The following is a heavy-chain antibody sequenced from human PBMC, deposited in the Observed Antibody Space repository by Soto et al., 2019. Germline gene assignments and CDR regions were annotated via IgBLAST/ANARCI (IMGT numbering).Heavy chain of an antibody. V-gene: IGHV1-2*02. D-gene: IGHD6-13*01. CDR1: GYTFTGYY. CDR2: INPNSGGT. CDR3: ARVGLAARHFDY. Sequence: ASVKLSCKASGYTFTGYYMHWVRQAPGQGLEWMGWINPNSGGTNYAQKFQGRVTMTRDTSISTAYMELSRLRSDDTAVYYCARVGLAARHFDYWGQGTLVTVSS. J-gene: IGHJ4*02.